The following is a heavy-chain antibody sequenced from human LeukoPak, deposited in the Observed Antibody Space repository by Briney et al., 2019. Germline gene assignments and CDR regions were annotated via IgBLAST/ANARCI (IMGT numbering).Heavy chain of an antibody. V-gene: IGHV1-24*01. D-gene: IGHD6-19*01. Sequence: GASVKVSCKVSGYTLTELSMHWVRQAPGKGLEWMGGFDPEDGETIYAQKFQGRVTMTEDTSTATAYMELSSLRSEDTAVYYCATVGYSSGWYFDYWGQGTLVTVSS. CDR2: FDPEDGET. CDR3: ATVGYSSGWYFDY. CDR1: GYTLTELS. J-gene: IGHJ4*02.